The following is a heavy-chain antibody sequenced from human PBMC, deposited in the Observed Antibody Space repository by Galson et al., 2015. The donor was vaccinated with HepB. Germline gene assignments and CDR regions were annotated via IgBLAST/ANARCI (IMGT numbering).Heavy chain of an antibody. J-gene: IGHJ6*02. D-gene: IGHD2-2*03. CDR1: GGTFSSYA. Sequence: SVKVSCKASGGTFSSYAISWVRQAPGQGLEWMGGIIPIFGNTNYAQKLQGRVTMTTDTSTSTAYMELRSLRSDDTAVYYCAREGYGGYCSSTSCYPRNYYYYYGMDVWGQGTTVTVSS. CDR3: AREGYGGYCSSTSCYPRNYYYYYGMDV. V-gene: IGHV1-18*01. CDR2: IIPIFGNT.